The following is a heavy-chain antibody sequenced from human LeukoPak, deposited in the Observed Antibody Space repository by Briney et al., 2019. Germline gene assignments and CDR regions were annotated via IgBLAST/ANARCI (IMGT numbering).Heavy chain of an antibody. Sequence: GGSLRLSCAASGFSFSDHYMDWVRQAPGKGLEWVGRIRSKANSYATAYAASVKGRFTVSRDDSKNTAYLQMNSLKTEDTAVYYCTRVAARPSGWGQGTLVTVSS. CDR1: GFSFSDHY. J-gene: IGHJ4*02. D-gene: IGHD6-6*01. CDR3: TRVAARPSG. CDR2: IRSKANSYAT. V-gene: IGHV3-73*01.